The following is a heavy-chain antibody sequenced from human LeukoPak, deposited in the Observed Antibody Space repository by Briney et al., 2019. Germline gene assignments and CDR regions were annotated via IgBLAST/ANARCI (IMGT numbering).Heavy chain of an antibody. CDR2: INHSGST. D-gene: IGHD5-18*01. Sequence: KPSETLSLTCAVSGYSINSGYYWGWIRQPPGKGLEWIGEINHSGSTNYNPSLKSRVTISVDTSKNQFSLKLSSVTAADTAVYYCARGSQFYSYPNWFDPWGQGTLVTVSS. CDR1: GYSINSGYY. V-gene: IGHV4-34*01. J-gene: IGHJ5*02. CDR3: ARGSQFYSYPNWFDP.